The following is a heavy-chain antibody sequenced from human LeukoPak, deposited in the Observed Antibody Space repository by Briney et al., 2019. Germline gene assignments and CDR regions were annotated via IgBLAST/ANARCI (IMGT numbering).Heavy chain of an antibody. CDR2: IYSSGSA. CDR1: GGSIINHY. V-gene: IGHV4-4*07. J-gene: IGHJ5*02. Sequence: PSETLSFTCTVSGGSIINHYWSWIRQPAGNGLEWIGRIYSSGSANYSPSLKSRVSMSIDTSNNHFSLNLTSVTAADTALYFCARDVRYASGWSTPESWGQGTLVTVSS. D-gene: IGHD6-19*01. CDR3: ARDVRYASGWSTPES.